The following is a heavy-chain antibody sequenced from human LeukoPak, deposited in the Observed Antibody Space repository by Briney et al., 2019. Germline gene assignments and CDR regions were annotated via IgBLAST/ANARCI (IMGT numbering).Heavy chain of an antibody. CDR2: IIPIFGTA. CDR1: GGTFSSYA. CDR3: ARSRDIVVVVANYYYYGMDV. D-gene: IGHD2-15*01. J-gene: IGHJ6*04. V-gene: IGHV1-69*06. Sequence: ASVKVSCKASGGTFSSYAMSWVRQAPGQGLEWMGGIIPIFGTANYAQKFQGRVTITADKSTSTAYMELSSLRSEDTAVYYCARSRDIVVVVANYYYYGMDVWGKGTTVTVSS.